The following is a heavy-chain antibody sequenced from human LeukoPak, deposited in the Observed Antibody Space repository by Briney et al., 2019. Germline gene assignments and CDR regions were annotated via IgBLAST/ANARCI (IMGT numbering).Heavy chain of an antibody. Sequence: GGSLRLSCSASGFTFSSFAMNWVRQAPGKGLEWVSIISGYGDTTYYADSVKGRFTISRDNAKNSLYLQMNSLRAEDTALYYCASGGIYYGAPFDFWGQGTLVTVSS. CDR3: ASGGIYYGAPFDF. V-gene: IGHV3-21*04. J-gene: IGHJ4*02. D-gene: IGHD1-26*01. CDR1: GFTFSSFA. CDR2: ISGYGDTT.